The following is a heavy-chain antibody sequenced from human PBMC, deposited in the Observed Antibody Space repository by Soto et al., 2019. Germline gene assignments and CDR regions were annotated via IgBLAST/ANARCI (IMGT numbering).Heavy chain of an antibody. D-gene: IGHD3-22*01. Sequence: ASVKVSCKASGYTFTSYYMHWVRQAPGQGLEWMGIINPSGGSTSYAQKFQGRVTMTRDTSTSTVYMELSSLRSEDTAVYYCATEDYYNSSGYNVAAFDISGQGTMVTVTS. V-gene: IGHV1-46*01. CDR3: ATEDYYNSSGYNVAAFDI. J-gene: IGHJ3*02. CDR1: GYTFTSYY. CDR2: INPSGGST.